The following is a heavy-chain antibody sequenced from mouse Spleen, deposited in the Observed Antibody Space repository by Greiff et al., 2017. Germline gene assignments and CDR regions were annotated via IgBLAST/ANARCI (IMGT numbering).Heavy chain of an antibody. CDR3: ARKGNDYDVYYAMDY. CDR1: GFSLTSYG. Sequence: VKLVESGPGLVQPSQSLSITCTVSGFSLTSYGVHWVRQSPGKGLEWLGVIWSGGSTDYNAAFISRLSISKDNSKSQVFFKMNSLQADDTAIYYCARKGNDYDVYYAMDYWGQGTSVTVSS. V-gene: IGHV2-2*01. CDR2: IWSGGST. D-gene: IGHD2-4*01. J-gene: IGHJ4*01.